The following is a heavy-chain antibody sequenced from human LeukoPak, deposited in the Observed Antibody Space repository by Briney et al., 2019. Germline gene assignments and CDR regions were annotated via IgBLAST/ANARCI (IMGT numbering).Heavy chain of an antibody. D-gene: IGHD3-3*01. CDR1: GVPFSNYY. CDR3: ARDPHDFWSGYTNNWFDP. J-gene: IGHJ5*02. CDR2: INHSGYT. Sequence: SETLSLTCAVSGVPFSNYYWSWVRQSPRQGLEWIGEINHSGYTNYNPSLKSRVTMSVDTSKNQFSLKLSSVTAADTAVYYCARDPHDFWSGYTNNWFDPWGQGTLVTVSS. V-gene: IGHV4-34*01.